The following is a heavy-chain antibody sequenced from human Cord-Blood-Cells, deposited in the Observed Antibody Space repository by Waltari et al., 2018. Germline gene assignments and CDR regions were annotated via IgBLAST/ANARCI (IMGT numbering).Heavy chain of an antibody. CDR3: ARRELPDWYFDL. CDR1: GYSISSGYY. D-gene: IGHD1-26*01. V-gene: IGHV4-38-2*01. Sequence: QVQLQESGPGLVKPSETLSLTCAVSGYSISSGYYWGWIRQPPGKGLEWIGSIYHSGSTYYNPSLKSRVTISVDTSKNQFSLKLSSVTAADTAVYYCARRELPDWYFDLWGRGTLVTVSS. J-gene: IGHJ2*01. CDR2: IYHSGST.